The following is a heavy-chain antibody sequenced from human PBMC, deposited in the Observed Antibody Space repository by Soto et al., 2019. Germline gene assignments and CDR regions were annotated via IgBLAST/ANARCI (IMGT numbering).Heavy chain of an antibody. CDR2: FFYSGST. Sequence: QVQLQESGPGLVKPSETLSLTCTVSGGSISSYYWSWIRQPPGKGLEWIGYFFYSGSTNYNPSLKSRVTISVDTSKSQFSLRLSSVTAADTAVYYCARDGATEGITWGQGTLVTVSS. D-gene: IGHD1-20*01. J-gene: IGHJ5*02. CDR3: ARDGATEGIT. V-gene: IGHV4-59*01. CDR1: GGSISSYY.